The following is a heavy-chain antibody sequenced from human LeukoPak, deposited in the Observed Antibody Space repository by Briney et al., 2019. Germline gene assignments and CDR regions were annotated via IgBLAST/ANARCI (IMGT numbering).Heavy chain of an antibody. J-gene: IGHJ4*02. V-gene: IGHV3-30*02. Sequence: GGSLRLSCAASGFTFSTYGMHWVRQAPGKGLEWVTFIQYDGSNKYDADSVKGRFTISRDNSKNTLYLQMNSLRAEDTAVYYCAKDYSDSSGYFRVPHVFDFWGQGTLATVSS. CDR1: GFTFSTYG. CDR2: IQYDGSNK. CDR3: AKDYSDSSGYFRVPHVFDF. D-gene: IGHD3-22*01.